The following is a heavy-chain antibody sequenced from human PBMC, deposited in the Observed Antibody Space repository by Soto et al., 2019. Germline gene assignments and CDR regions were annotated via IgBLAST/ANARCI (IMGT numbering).Heavy chain of an antibody. Sequence: LRVSCAVSGYTVCRYALSWVRQAPGKGLEWVSGISGSGGSTYYSDSVKGRFTISRDNAKNSLFLQMSSLRAEDTAVYFCATRGVMPGTHYLDSWAQGALVTVSS. D-gene: IGHD6-13*01. CDR1: GYTVCRYA. V-gene: IGHV3-23*01. CDR3: ATRGVMPGTHYLDS. J-gene: IGHJ4*02. CDR2: ISGSGGST.